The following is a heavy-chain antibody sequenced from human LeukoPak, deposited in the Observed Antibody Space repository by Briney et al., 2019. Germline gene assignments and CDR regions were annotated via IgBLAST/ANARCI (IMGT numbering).Heavy chain of an antibody. V-gene: IGHV1-8*01. CDR3: ARDGDIVATAFDY. J-gene: IGHJ4*02. CDR1: GYTFTSYD. CDR2: MNPNSGNT. Sequence: ASVKVSCKASGYTFTSYDINWVRQATGQGLEWMGWMNPNSGNTGYAQKFQGRVTMTTDTSTSTAYMELRSLRSDDTAVYYCARDGDIVATAFDYWGQGTLVTVSS. D-gene: IGHD5-12*01.